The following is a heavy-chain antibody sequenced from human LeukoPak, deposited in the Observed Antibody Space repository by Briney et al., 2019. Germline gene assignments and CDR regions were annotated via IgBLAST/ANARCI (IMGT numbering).Heavy chain of an antibody. Sequence: SLRLSCAASGFTFSSYEMNWVRQAPGKGLEWVGFIRSKAYGGTTEYAASVKGRFTISRDDSKSIAYLQMNSLKTEDTAVYYCTSAVLRYFDWLLLVRGLRKYYYYYMDVWGKGTTVTISS. CDR2: IRSKAYGGTT. J-gene: IGHJ6*03. CDR1: GFTFSSYE. V-gene: IGHV3-49*04. D-gene: IGHD3-9*01. CDR3: TSAVLRYFDWLLLVRGLRKYYYYYMDV.